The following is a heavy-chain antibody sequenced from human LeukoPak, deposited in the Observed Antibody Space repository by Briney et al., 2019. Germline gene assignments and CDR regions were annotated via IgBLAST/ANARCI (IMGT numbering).Heavy chain of an antibody. CDR1: GFTFSSYA. D-gene: IGHD6-13*01. CDR3: AKRSSSWYVGYFDY. Sequence: GGSLRLSCAASGFTFSSYAMSWVRQAPGKGLEWVSAINGSGGSTYYADSVKGRFTISRDNSKNTLYLQMNSLRAEDTAVYYCAKRSSSWYVGYFDYWGQGTLVTVSS. J-gene: IGHJ4*02. CDR2: INGSGGST. V-gene: IGHV3-23*01.